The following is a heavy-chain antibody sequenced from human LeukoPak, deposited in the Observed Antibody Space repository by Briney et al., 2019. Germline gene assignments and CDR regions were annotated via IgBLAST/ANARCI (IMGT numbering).Heavy chain of an antibody. CDR3: ARATEGDRDYYYYYMDV. CDR2: IYYSGST. J-gene: IGHJ6*03. CDR1: GGSISSSSYY. D-gene: IGHD3-16*01. V-gene: IGHV4-39*07. Sequence: SETLSLTCTVSGGSISSSSYYWGWIRQPPGKGLEWIGSIYYSGSTNYNPSLKSRVTISVDTSKNQFSLKLSSVTAADTAVYYCARATEGDRDYYYYYMDVWGKGTTVTVSS.